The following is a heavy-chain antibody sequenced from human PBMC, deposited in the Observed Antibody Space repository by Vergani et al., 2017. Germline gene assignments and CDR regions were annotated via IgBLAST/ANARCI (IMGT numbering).Heavy chain of an antibody. D-gene: IGHD5-24*01. CDR1: GDIFNNYT. CDR2: ISPYNHKT. Sequence: QVHLEQSGTEVKKPGSSVKVSCKVSGDIFNNYTVTWVRQAPGQGLEWMGRISPYNHKTLYSQKVEGRVTMTSDTSSSTVFLELRRLTSDDTAIYYCARSQMATNDFDLWGRGTLVTVSS. J-gene: IGHJ4*02. V-gene: IGHV1-18*01. CDR3: ARSQMATNDFDL.